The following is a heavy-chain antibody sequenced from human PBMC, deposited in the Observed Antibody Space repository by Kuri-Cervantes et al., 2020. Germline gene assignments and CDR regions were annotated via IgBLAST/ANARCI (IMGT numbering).Heavy chain of an antibody. V-gene: IGHV3-69-1*02. Sequence: GESLKISCAASGFTFSDYYMNWVRQAPGKGLEWVSSISSSSTIYYADSVKGRFTISRDNAKNSLYLQMNSLRAEDTAVYYCARLSRGLDIWGQGTMVTVSS. CDR3: ARLSRGLDI. J-gene: IGHJ3*02. CDR2: ISSSSTI. CDR1: GFTFSDYY.